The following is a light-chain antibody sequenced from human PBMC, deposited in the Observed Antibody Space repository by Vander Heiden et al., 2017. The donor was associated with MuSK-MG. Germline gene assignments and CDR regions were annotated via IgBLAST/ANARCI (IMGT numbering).Light chain of an antibody. CDR3: AAYDDRLDGPV. J-gene: IGLJ3*02. V-gene: IGLV1-44*01. CDR1: RSNLGINT. CDR2: NDY. Sequence: QSVLPQPPSASGTPGQRVTISCSGSRSNLGINTVNWYQHFPGAAPKLLIFNDYQRPSGVPDRFSGSKSGTSASLAISGLQSEDEADYYCAAYDDRLDGPVFGGGTKLTVL.